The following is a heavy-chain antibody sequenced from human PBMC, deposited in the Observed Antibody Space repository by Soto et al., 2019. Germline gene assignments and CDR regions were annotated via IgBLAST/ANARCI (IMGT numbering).Heavy chain of an antibody. V-gene: IGHV1-18*01. Sequence: QVQLVQSGAEVKKPGASVKVSCKASGYSFTSYGISWVRQAPGQGLEWMGWISAYNGNTNYAQKLQGRVTMTTDTATSTADTELRSLSSDDTAVYYCARDNGFGESDVWGQGTTVTVSS. D-gene: IGHD3-10*01. CDR1: GYSFTSYG. CDR2: ISAYNGNT. CDR3: ARDNGFGESDV. J-gene: IGHJ6*02.